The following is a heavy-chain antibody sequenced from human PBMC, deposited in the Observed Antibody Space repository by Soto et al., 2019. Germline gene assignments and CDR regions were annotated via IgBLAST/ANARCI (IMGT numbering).Heavy chain of an antibody. CDR1: GFTFSNYA. Sequence: EVQLLESGGALVQPGGSLRLSCAASGFTFSNYAMSWVRQAPGKGLEWVSAVSGGGDYTHYADSVKGRFTISRDNSKNALYLQMNSRRAEDTSVCDCARGVRGCGWTGWGQGSLVTVSS. J-gene: IGHJ1*01. D-gene: IGHD6-19*01. V-gene: IGHV3-23*01. CDR3: ARGVRGCGWTG. CDR2: VSGGGDYT.